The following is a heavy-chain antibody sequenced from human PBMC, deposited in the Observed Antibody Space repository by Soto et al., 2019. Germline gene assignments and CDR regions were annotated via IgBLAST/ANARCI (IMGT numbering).Heavy chain of an antibody. J-gene: IGHJ6*02. CDR1: GGSISSGGYY. Sequence: QVQLQESGPGLVKPSQTLSLTCTVSGGSISSGGYYWSWIRQHPGKGLEWIGYIYYSGSTYYNPSLKSRVTISVDTSNNQFSLKLSSVTAADTAVHYCARVHGYYDSSGYYYYYYGMDVWGQGTTVTVSS. CDR3: ARVHGYYDSSGYYYYYYGMDV. D-gene: IGHD3-22*01. CDR2: IYYSGST. V-gene: IGHV4-31*03.